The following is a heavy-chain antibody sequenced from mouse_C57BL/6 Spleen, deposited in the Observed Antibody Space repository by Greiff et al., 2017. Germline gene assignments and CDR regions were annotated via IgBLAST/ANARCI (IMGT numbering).Heavy chain of an antibody. J-gene: IGHJ4*01. Sequence: QVQLKESGAELVKPGASVKISCKASGYAFSSYWMHWVKQRPGQGLEWIGQIYPGDGDTNYNGKFKGKATLTADKSSSTAYMQLSSLTSEDSAVYFCARRDSSGYLDYAMDYWGQGTSVTVSS. V-gene: IGHV1-80*01. D-gene: IGHD3-2*02. CDR1: GYAFSSYW. CDR2: IYPGDGDT. CDR3: ARRDSSGYLDYAMDY.